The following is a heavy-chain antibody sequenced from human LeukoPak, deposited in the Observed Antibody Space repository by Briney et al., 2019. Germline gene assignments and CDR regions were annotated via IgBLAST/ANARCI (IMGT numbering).Heavy chain of an antibody. CDR1: GFTFSSYA. V-gene: IGHV3-30*04. CDR3: ARVKVISGYWYFDY. D-gene: IGHD5-18*01. J-gene: IGHJ4*02. Sequence: GGSLRLSCAASGFTFSSYAMHWVRQAPGKGLEWVAVISYDGSNKYYADSVKGRFTISRDNSKNTLYLQMNSLRAEDTALYYCARVKVISGYWYFDYWGQGTLVTVSS. CDR2: ISYDGSNK.